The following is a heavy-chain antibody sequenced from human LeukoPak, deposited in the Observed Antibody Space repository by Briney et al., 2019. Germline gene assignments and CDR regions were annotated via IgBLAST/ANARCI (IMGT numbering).Heavy chain of an antibody. CDR2: IVVGSGNT. V-gene: IGHV1-58*02. CDR3: AREPQPFWSGYTAHAFDI. CDR1: GFTFTSSA. J-gene: IGHJ3*02. D-gene: IGHD3-3*01. Sequence: SVKVSCKASGFTFTSSAMQWVRQARGQRLEWIGWIVVGSGNTNYAQKFQERVTITRDMSTSTAYMELSSLRSEDTAVYYCAREPQPFWSGYTAHAFDIWGQGTMVTVSS.